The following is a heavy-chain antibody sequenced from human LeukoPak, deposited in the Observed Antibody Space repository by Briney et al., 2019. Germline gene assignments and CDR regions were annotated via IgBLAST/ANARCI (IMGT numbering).Heavy chain of an antibody. Sequence: GRSLRLSCAASGFTFSSYGMHWVRQAPGKGLEWVGVIWYDGSNKYYADSVKGRFTISRDNSKNTLYLQMNSLRAEDTAVYYCARVLGYCSSTSCYLSDGMDVWGQGTTVTVSS. V-gene: IGHV3-33*01. J-gene: IGHJ6*02. CDR1: GFTFSSYG. D-gene: IGHD2-2*01. CDR3: ARVLGYCSSTSCYLSDGMDV. CDR2: IWYDGSNK.